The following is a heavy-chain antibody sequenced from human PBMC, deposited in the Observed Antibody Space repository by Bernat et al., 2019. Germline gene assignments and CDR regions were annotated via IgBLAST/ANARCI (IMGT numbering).Heavy chain of an antibody. V-gene: IGHV3-30*18. CDR2: ISDDGSTK. D-gene: IGHD1-26*01. CDR3: AKEKGGNYMPLDY. CDR1: GFTFSSYG. J-gene: IGHJ4*02. Sequence: QVQLVESGGGVVQPGRSLRLSCAASGFTFSSYGMQWVRQAPGKGLEWEAVISDDGSTKHYADSVNGRFTVSRDNSKNTLYLQVNSLRAEDTAVYYCAKEKGGNYMPLDYWGQGTLVTVSS.